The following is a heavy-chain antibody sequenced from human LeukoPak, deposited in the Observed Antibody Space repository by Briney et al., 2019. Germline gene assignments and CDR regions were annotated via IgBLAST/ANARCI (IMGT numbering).Heavy chain of an antibody. CDR3: ARGLSSWYVRASYNWFDP. V-gene: IGHV3-74*01. CDR1: GFTFSSYW. D-gene: IGHD6-13*01. CDR2: INSDGSST. J-gene: IGHJ5*02. Sequence: GGSLRLSCAASGFTFSSYWMHWVRQAPGKGLVWVSRINSDGSSTSYADSVKGRFTISRDNAKNTLYLQMNSLRAEDTAVYYCARGLSSWYVRASYNWFDPWGQGTLVTVSS.